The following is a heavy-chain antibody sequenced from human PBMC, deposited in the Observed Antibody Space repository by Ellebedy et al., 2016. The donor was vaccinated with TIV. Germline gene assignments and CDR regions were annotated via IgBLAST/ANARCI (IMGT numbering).Heavy chain of an antibody. CDR2: INEDGSEQ. Sequence: PGGSLRLSCAASGFMFSKFWMSWVRQAPGTGLEWVANINEDGSEQYYVDSVKGRFTISRDNAKNSLSLQMNSLRLEDTAVYSCARWLNGSGWNLDYWGQGSLVTVSS. V-gene: IGHV3-7*03. CDR1: GFMFSKFW. J-gene: IGHJ4*02. D-gene: IGHD6-19*01. CDR3: ARWLNGSGWNLDY.